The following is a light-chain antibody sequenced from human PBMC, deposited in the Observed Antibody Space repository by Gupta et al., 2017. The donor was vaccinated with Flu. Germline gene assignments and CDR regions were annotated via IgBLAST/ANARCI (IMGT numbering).Light chain of an antibody. CDR1: TSDVGGYNH. J-gene: IGLJ3*02. CDR2: EVS. Sequence: QSALTQPASVSGSPGQSVTISCTGTTSDVGGYNHVSWYQQHPGKAPKLIIYEVSDRPSGVSNRFFGSKSGNTASLTISGLQAEDEADYYCSSYRTGDTWVFGGGTKLTVL. CDR3: SSYRTGDTWV. V-gene: IGLV2-14*01.